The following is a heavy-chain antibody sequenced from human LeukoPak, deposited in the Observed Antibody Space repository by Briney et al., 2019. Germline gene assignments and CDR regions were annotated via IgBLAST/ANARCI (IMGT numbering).Heavy chain of an antibody. V-gene: IGHV4-4*07. J-gene: IGHJ3*02. CDR1: GGSFSGYY. Sequence: ASETLSLTCAVYGGSFSGYYWSWIRQPAGKGLEWIGRIYSSGATNYNPSFKRRATISEDTSKNQFSLKLTSVTAADTAVYYCTRDLTQYYDVWSGSHGFDIWGQGTMVIVS. D-gene: IGHD3-3*01. CDR2: IYSSGAT. CDR3: TRDLTQYYDVWSGSHGFDI.